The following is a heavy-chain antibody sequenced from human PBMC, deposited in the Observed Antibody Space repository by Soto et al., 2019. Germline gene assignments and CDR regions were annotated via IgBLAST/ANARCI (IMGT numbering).Heavy chain of an antibody. Sequence: SLRLSCVVSGFTFSRYAMSWVRQAPGKGLEWVSAISGSGGSTYYADSVKGRFTISRDNSKNTLYLQMNSLRAEDTAVYYCAVTTHYYDSSGPLLGDWGQGTLVTVSS. CDR1: GFTFSRYA. CDR2: ISGSGGST. D-gene: IGHD3-22*01. J-gene: IGHJ4*02. CDR3: AVTTHYYDSSGPLLGD. V-gene: IGHV3-23*01.